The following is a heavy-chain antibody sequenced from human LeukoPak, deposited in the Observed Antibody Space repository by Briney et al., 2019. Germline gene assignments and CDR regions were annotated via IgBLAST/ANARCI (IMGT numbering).Heavy chain of an antibody. Sequence: SETLSLTCTVSGGSISNGGYYWSWIRQHPGKGLEWVGYIYYSGSTYYNPSLESRITISIDTSKNQFSLKLNSVTAADTAVYYCARVYDSSGYSPFTAYFDYWGQGTLVTVSS. CDR3: ARVYDSSGYSPFTAYFDY. J-gene: IGHJ4*02. D-gene: IGHD3-22*01. V-gene: IGHV4-31*03. CDR1: GGSISNGGYY. CDR2: IYYSGST.